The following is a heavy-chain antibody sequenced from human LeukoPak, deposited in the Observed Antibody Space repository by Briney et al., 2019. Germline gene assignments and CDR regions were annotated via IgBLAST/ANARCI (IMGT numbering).Heavy chain of an antibody. CDR3: ARDLYSSGWYGYYYYMDV. J-gene: IGHJ6*03. Sequence: PSETLSLTCTVSGGSISSYYWSWIRQPPGKGLEWIGRIYTSGSTNYNPSLKSRVTMSVDTSKNQFSLKLSSVTAADTAVYYCARDLYSSGWYGYYYYMDVWGKGTTVTVSS. V-gene: IGHV4-4*07. D-gene: IGHD6-19*01. CDR2: IYTSGST. CDR1: GGSISSYY.